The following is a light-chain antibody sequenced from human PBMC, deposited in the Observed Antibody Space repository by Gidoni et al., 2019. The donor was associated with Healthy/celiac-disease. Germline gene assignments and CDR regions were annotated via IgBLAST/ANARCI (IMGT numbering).Light chain of an antibody. Sequence: DIQLTQSPSFLSASVGDRVTITCRASQGISSYLAWYQQKPGKAPKLLIYAASTLQSGVPSRFSGSGSGTEFTLTISSLQPEDFATYYCQQLKSYGGVFGPGTKVDIK. CDR3: QQLKSYGGV. V-gene: IGKV1-9*01. CDR2: AAS. J-gene: IGKJ3*01. CDR1: QGISSY.